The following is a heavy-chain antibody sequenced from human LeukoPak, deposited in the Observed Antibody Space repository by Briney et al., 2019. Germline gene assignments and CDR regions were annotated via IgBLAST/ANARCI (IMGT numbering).Heavy chain of an antibody. CDR1: GFTFSLYS. D-gene: IGHD2/OR15-2a*01. V-gene: IGHV3-48*04. J-gene: IGHJ4*02. CDR3: VSFYETY. CDR2: ITSGSSTT. Sequence: PGGSLRLSCAASGFTFSLYSMNWVRQAPGKGLEWVSYITSGSSTTYYADSVKGRFTISKDNAKNTVYLQMNSLRAEDTAVYYCVSFYETYWGRGTLVTVSS.